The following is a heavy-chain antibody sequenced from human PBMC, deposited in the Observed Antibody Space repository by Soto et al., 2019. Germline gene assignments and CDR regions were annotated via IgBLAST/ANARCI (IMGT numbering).Heavy chain of an antibody. Sequence: GGSLRLSCAASGFTFSSYDMHWVRQATGKGLEWVSAIGTAGDTYYPGSVKGRFTISRENAKNSLYLQMNSLRAEDTAVYYCARVRYSGGWRHFDYWGQGTLVTVSS. CDR3: ARVRYSGGWRHFDY. J-gene: IGHJ4*02. V-gene: IGHV3-13*01. D-gene: IGHD6-19*01. CDR2: IGTAGDT. CDR1: GFTFSSYD.